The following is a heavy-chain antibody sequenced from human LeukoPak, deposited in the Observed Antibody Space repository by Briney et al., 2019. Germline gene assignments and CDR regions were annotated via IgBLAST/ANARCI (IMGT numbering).Heavy chain of an antibody. Sequence: AETLSLTCAVSGNSISNTYYWGWIRPPPGKDLEWIGSIYNSGSTHYNPSLKSRVTISVDTSKNQFSLKLSSVTAADTAVYYCARNSSGNYFDYWGQGTLVTVSS. J-gene: IGHJ4*02. CDR1: GNSISNTYY. CDR2: IYNSGST. V-gene: IGHV4-38-2*01. CDR3: ARNSSGNYFDY. D-gene: IGHD1-26*01.